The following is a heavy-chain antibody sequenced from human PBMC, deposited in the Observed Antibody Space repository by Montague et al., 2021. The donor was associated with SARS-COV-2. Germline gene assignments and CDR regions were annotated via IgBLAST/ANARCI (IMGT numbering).Heavy chain of an antibody. CDR2: IYYSGST. Sequence: SETLSLTCTVSGGSISSSSYCWGWIRQPPGKGLEWIGSIYYSGSTYYNLSLKSRVTISVDTSKNQFSLKLSSATAADTAVYYCARREDYYGSGSYPNWGQGTLVTVSS. D-gene: IGHD3-10*01. CDR3: ARREDYYGSGSYPN. V-gene: IGHV4-39*01. CDR1: GGSISSSSYC. J-gene: IGHJ4*02.